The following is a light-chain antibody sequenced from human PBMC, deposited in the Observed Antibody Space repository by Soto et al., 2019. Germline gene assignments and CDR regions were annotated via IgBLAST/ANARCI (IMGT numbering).Light chain of an antibody. CDR1: QSIDTY. V-gene: IGKV1-39*01. CDR3: QQSYSTPMYT. Sequence: DIQMTPSPSSLSASVGDRVTTTCRASQSIDTYLNWYQQKPGTAPKLLIYAASSLQSGVPSRFSGRGSGTDFTLTISSLQPEDFATYYCQQSYSTPMYTFGQGTKVDIK. J-gene: IGKJ2*01. CDR2: AAS.